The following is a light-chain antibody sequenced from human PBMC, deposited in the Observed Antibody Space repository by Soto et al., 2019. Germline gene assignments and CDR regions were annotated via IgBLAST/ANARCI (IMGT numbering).Light chain of an antibody. CDR1: QSISNY. V-gene: IGKV1-39*01. Sequence: DIQMTQSPSSLSASVGGRVTITCRASQSISNYLNWYQQKPGKAPKLLIYAASSLPGGVPSRFSGSGSGTDFTLTISSLQPEDFATYYCQQSYSTPYTFGQGTNLEIK. CDR3: QQSYSTPYT. J-gene: IGKJ2*01. CDR2: AAS.